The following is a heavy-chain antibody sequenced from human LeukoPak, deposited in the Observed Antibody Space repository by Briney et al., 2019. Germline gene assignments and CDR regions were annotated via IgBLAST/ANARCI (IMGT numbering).Heavy chain of an antibody. J-gene: IGHJ5*02. CDR1: GYTFTSYA. D-gene: IGHD3-10*01. CDR3: ARGGHRRYYYVSGTEFDP. CDR2: ISAYNGHT. V-gene: IGHV1-18*01. Sequence: ASVKVSCKASGYTFTSYAMNWVRQAPGQGLEWMGWISAYNGHTNYAQKFQGRVTMTTDTSTNTAYMELRSLRSDDTAVYYCARGGHRRYYYVSGTEFDPWGQGTLVTVSS.